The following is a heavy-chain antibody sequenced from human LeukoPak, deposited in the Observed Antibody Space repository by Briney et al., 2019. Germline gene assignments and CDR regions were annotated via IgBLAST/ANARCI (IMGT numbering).Heavy chain of an antibody. V-gene: IGHV3-66*01. CDR3: ARVVDSTRAFHV. CDR2: ISGGGGT. J-gene: IGHJ3*01. D-gene: IGHD2-21*01. CDR1: GFTVSNNF. Sequence: GALRLSCAASGFTVSNNFMSWVRQAPGQGLEWVSLISGGGGTYYAASVKGRSTISRGNSENSLYLQMNSLRPEDTAAYYCARVVDSTRAFHVWGQGTLVIVSS.